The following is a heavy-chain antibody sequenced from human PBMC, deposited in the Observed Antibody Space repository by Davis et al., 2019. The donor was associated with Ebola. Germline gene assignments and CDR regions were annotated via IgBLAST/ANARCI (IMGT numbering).Heavy chain of an antibody. CDR3: ARDITMVLSGWFDP. J-gene: IGHJ5*02. D-gene: IGHD3-10*01. Sequence: ASAMVICNASADTFISYGSSWVRHAAAQGLEWMGWISAYNGNTNYAQKLQGRVTMTTDTSTSTAYMELRSLRSDDTAVYYCARDITMVLSGWFDPWGQGTLVTVSS. V-gene: IGHV1-18*01. CDR2: ISAYNGNT. CDR1: ADTFISYG.